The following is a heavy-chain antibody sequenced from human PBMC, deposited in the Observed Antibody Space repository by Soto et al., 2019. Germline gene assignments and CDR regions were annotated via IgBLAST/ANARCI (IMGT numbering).Heavy chain of an antibody. V-gene: IGHV3-48*01. CDR2: ISSSSSTI. J-gene: IGHJ4*02. CDR1: GFTFSSYS. CDR3: ARGYYDSSGYYWVLDY. Sequence: GGSLRLSCAASGFTFSSYSMNWVRQAPGKGLEWVSYISSSSSTIYYADSVKGRFTISRDNAKNSLYLQMNSLRAEDTAVYYCARGYYDSSGYYWVLDYWGQGTLVTVSS. D-gene: IGHD3-22*01.